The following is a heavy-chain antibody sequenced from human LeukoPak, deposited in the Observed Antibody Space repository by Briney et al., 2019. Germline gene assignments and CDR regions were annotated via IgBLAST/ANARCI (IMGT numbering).Heavy chain of an antibody. CDR3: ARDFGFSPSSGYSFDY. D-gene: IGHD3-22*01. V-gene: IGHV3-33*01. Sequence: GGSLRLSCAASGFTFSRYGMHWVRQAPGKGLEWVAVIWYDGSNRQSADSVKGRFTISRDNSKNTLYLQMNSLRAEDTAVYYCARDFGFSPSSGYSFDYWGQGTLVTVSS. CDR2: IWYDGSNR. J-gene: IGHJ4*02. CDR1: GFTFSRYG.